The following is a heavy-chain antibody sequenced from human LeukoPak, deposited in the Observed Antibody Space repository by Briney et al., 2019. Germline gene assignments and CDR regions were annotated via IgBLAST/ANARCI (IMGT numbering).Heavy chain of an antibody. CDR1: GFTFDDYA. CDR3: AKGSFLWLAYAFDI. D-gene: IGHD6-19*01. CDR2: ISWNSGSM. Sequence: GESLRLSCAASGFTFDDYAMHWVRQAPGKGLEWVSGISWNSGSMGYADSVKGRFTISRDNAKNSLYLQMYSLRAEDTALYYCAKGSFLWLAYAFDIWGQGTMVTVSS. J-gene: IGHJ3*02. V-gene: IGHV3-9*01.